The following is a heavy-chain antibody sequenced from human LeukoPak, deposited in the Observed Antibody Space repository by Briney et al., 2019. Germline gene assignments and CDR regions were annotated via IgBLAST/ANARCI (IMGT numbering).Heavy chain of an antibody. CDR3: ANAGDGYNPDY. Sequence: PGGSLRLSCADSGFSFSSNTMSWVRQAPGRGLEWVSAISNNGGRTDYADSVKGRFTISRDNSKNTLYLQMNSLRAEDTAVYYCANAGDGYNPDYWGQGTLVTVSS. CDR2: ISNNGGRT. CDR1: GFSFSSNT. V-gene: IGHV3-23*01. J-gene: IGHJ4*02. D-gene: IGHD5-24*01.